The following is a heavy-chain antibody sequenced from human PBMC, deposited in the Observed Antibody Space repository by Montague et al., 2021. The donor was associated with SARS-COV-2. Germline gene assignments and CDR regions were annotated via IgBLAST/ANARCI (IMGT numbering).Heavy chain of an antibody. D-gene: IGHD3-10*01. J-gene: IGHJ6*03. Sequence: SETLSLTCAVHGGSFSTYSWNWIRQPPGKGLEWIGEIHHDGSTNYNPSLKSRVTISADTSKNQFSLKLTSVAAADTAVYYCARLGDGVVPSPILGVGPYYSYYYFDVWGKGTTVTVSS. V-gene: IGHV4-34*01. CDR2: IHHDGST. CDR3: ARLGDGVVPSPILGVGPYYSYYYFDV. CDR1: GGSFSTYS.